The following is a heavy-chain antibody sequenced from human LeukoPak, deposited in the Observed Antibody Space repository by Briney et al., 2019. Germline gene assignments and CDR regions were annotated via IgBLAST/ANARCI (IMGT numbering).Heavy chain of an antibody. D-gene: IGHD3-22*01. CDR1: GFTFSSSN. V-gene: IGHV3-48*02. CDR3: ARDPLYDSSGYYFDY. J-gene: IGHJ4*02. CDR2: ISSSSSTI. Sequence: QPGGSLRLSCAASGFTFSSSNMNWVRQAPGKGLEWVSHISSSSSTIHYTDSVKGRFTISRDSARNSLYLQMNSLRDEDTALYYCARDPLYDSSGYYFDYWGQGTLVTVSS.